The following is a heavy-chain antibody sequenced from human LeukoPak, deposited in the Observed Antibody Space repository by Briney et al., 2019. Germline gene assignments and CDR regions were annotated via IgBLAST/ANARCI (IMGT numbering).Heavy chain of an antibody. D-gene: IGHD2-2*01. CDR3: ARASCSSISCGADQ. Sequence: ASVKVSCKASGYTFTGYYMNWVRQAPGQGLEWMGWINPNSGGTNYAQKFQGRVTMTRDTSISTAYMELSRLRSDDTAVYYCARASCSSISCGADQWGQGTLVTVSS. CDR2: INPNSGGT. V-gene: IGHV1-2*02. J-gene: IGHJ4*02. CDR1: GYTFTGYY.